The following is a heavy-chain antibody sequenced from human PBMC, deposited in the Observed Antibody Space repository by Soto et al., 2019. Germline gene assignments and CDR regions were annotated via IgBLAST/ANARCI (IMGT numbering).Heavy chain of an antibody. CDR3: AREVSRLWFGELHRNFDY. CDR2: INPNSGGT. J-gene: IGHJ4*02. V-gene: IGHV1-2*04. CDR1: GYTFTGYY. Sequence: ASVKVSCKASGYTFTGYYMHWVRQAPGQGLEWMGWINPNSGGTNYAQKFQGWVTMTRDTSISTAYMELSRLRSDDTAVYYCAREVSRLWFGELHRNFDYWGQGTLVTVSS. D-gene: IGHD3-10*01.